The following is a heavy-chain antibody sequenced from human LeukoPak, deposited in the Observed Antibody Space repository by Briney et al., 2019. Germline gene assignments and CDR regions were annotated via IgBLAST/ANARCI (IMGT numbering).Heavy chain of an antibody. CDR3: ARGGSYGDFDY. CDR1: GGSISSGGYS. Sequence: PSETLSLTCAVSGGSISSGGYSWSWIRQPPGKGLEWIGYIYHSGSTYCNPSLKSRVTISVDRSKNQFSLKLSSVTAADTAVYYCARGGSYGDFDYWGQGTLVTVSS. V-gene: IGHV4-30-2*01. J-gene: IGHJ4*02. CDR2: IYHSGST. D-gene: IGHD4-17*01.